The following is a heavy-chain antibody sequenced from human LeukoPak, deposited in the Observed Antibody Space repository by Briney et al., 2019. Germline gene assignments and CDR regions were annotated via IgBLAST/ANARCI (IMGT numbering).Heavy chain of an antibody. CDR1: GFTFDDYA. V-gene: IGHV3-9*01. D-gene: IGHD1-1*01. J-gene: IGHJ3*02. Sequence: GGSLRLSCAASGFTFDDYAMHWVRQAPGKGLEWVSGISWNSGSIGYADSVKGRFTISRDNAKNSLYLQMNSLRAEDTALYYCAKDLGAYNWNDYSDAFDIWGQGTMVTVSS. CDR3: AKDLGAYNWNDYSDAFDI. CDR2: ISWNSGSI.